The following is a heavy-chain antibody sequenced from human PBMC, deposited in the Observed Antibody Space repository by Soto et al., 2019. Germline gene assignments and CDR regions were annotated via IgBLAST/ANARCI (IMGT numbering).Heavy chain of an antibody. V-gene: IGHV1-69*06. J-gene: IGHJ6*02. D-gene: IGHD6-6*01. CDR3: ASHRTQVHLLVLPPYYYYRLDV. CDR2: IIPTFGTK. CDR1: GGTFSSYV. Sequence: SVNVSCKASGGTFSSYVISWVRQAPGQGLEWMGGIIPTFGTKKYAQDFQGRVTITADRSTSTAYMELSSLRSEDTAVYYCASHRTQVHLLVLPPYYYYRLDVWGRWTSEPVS.